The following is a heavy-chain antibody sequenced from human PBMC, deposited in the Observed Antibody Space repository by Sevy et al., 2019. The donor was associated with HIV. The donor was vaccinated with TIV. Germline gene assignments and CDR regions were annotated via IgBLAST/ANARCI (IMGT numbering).Heavy chain of an antibody. Sequence: ASVKVSCKASGYTFTSYDINWVRQATGQGLEWMGWMNPNSGNTGYAQKFQGRVTMTRNTSISTAYMELSSLRSEDTAVYYCAGDDIVVVPAAISDYYYGMDVWGQGTTVTVSS. CDR1: GYTFTSYD. J-gene: IGHJ6*02. CDR3: AGDDIVVVPAAISDYYYGMDV. V-gene: IGHV1-8*01. CDR2: MNPNSGNT. D-gene: IGHD2-2*02.